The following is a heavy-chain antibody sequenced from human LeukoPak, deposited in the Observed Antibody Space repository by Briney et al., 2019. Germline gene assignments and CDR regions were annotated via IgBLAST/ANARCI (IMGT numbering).Heavy chain of an antibody. V-gene: IGHV3-23*01. CDR3: AKDIQLST. CDR2: ISDSGGGS. J-gene: IGHJ3*01. CDR1: GFTFSSYA. D-gene: IGHD5-24*01. Sequence: GGSLRLSCAASGFTFSSYAMTWVRQAPGRGLEWVSGISDSGGGSYYADSVKGRFTISRENSKNTLYLQMNSLRADDTAVYYCAKDIQLSTWGLGTRVTVSS.